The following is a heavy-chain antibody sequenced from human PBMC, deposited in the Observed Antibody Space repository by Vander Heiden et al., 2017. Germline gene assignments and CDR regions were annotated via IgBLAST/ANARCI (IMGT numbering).Heavy chain of an antibody. D-gene: IGHD6-13*01. V-gene: IGHV3-9*01. CDR3: AKDGGSSWGEFDY. CDR1: GFNFDDYA. Sequence: EVQLVESGGGLVQPGRSLRLSCAASGFNFDDYAMHWVRQAPGKGLEWVSGINWNSGSIDYADSVKGRFTISRDNAKNSLYLHMNSLRTEDTALYYCAKDGGSSWGEFDYWGQGTLVTVSS. J-gene: IGHJ4*02. CDR2: INWNSGSI.